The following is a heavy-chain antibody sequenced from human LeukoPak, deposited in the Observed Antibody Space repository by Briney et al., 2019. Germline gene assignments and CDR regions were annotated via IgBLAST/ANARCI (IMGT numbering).Heavy chain of an antibody. J-gene: IGHJ6*03. Sequence: SETLSLTCTVSGGSISSGSYYWSWIRQPAGKGLEWIGRIYTSGSTNYNPSLKSRVTISVDTSKNQFSLKLSSVTAADTAVYYCARAYYDFWSGYPNYYYYMDVWGKGTTVTVSS. CDR3: ARAYYDFWSGYPNYYYYMDV. CDR2: IYTSGST. D-gene: IGHD3-3*01. V-gene: IGHV4-61*02. CDR1: GGSISSGSYY.